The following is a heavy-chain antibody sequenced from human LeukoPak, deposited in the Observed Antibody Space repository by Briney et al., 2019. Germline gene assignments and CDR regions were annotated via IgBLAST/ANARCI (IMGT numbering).Heavy chain of an antibody. J-gene: IGHJ6*02. D-gene: IGHD2-21*02. Sequence: PGGSLRLSCAASGFTFSSYGMHWVRQAPGKGLEWVAVISYDGSNKYYAGSVKGRFTISRDNSKNTLYLQMNSLRAEDTAVYYCAKEGGDWAPTYYYGMDVWGQGTTVTVSS. CDR3: AKEGGDWAPTYYYGMDV. V-gene: IGHV3-30*18. CDR2: ISYDGSNK. CDR1: GFTFSSYG.